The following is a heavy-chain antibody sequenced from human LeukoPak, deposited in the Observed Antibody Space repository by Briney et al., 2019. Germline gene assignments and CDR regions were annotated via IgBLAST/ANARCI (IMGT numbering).Heavy chain of an antibody. CDR3: ASVYTSTWYLGYLHMDV. V-gene: IGHV3-53*05. Sequence: PGGSLRLSCVVSGFSVGNNYMNWVRQAPGKGLEWVSVLYRDGSTYYSDSVRGRFIISRDKSKNTLYLQMNSLRAEDTAVYYCASVYTSTWYLGYLHMDVWGKGTTVTVSS. D-gene: IGHD6-13*01. J-gene: IGHJ6*03. CDR2: LYRDGST. CDR1: GFSVGNNY.